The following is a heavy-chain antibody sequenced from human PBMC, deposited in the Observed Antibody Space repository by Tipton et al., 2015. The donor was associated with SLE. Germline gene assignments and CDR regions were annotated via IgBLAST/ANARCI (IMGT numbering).Heavy chain of an antibody. V-gene: IGHV3-30*02. CDR2: IRYDGNNK. CDR1: GFSFSSYG. J-gene: IGHJ6*02. D-gene: IGHD7-27*01. Sequence: SLRLSCAASGFSFSSYGMHWVRQAPGKGLEWVTFIRYDGNNKYYTDSVKGRFTISRDNSENTLSLQMNSLRVDDTAVYYCAKAQGPEGYFYGMDVWGQGTTVTVSS. CDR3: AKAQGPEGYFYGMDV.